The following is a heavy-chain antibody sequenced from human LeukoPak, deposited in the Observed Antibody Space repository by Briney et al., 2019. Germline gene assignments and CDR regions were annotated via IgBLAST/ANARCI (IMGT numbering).Heavy chain of an antibody. CDR2: IIPIFGTA. Sequence: SSVKVSCKASGGTFSSYAISWVRQAPGQGLEWMGGIIPIFGTANYAQKFQGRVTITADESTSTAYMELSSLRSEDTAAYYCARDEGPAEDYYYYGMDVWGQGTTVTVSS. V-gene: IGHV1-69*01. D-gene: IGHD2-2*01. CDR1: GGTFSSYA. J-gene: IGHJ6*02. CDR3: ARDEGPAEDYYYYGMDV.